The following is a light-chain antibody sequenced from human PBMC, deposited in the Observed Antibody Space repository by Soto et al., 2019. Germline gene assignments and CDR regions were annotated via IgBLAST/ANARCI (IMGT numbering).Light chain of an antibody. Sequence: DIQLTQSPSFLSASVGDRVTITCRASQGISSYLAWYQQKPGKAPKLLIYAASTLQSGVPSRFSGSGSGTEFTLTISSLQPEDFATYYCQQLNSYHLFTFGPWTKVDIK. CDR2: AAS. J-gene: IGKJ3*01. CDR1: QGISSY. CDR3: QQLNSYHLFT. V-gene: IGKV1-9*01.